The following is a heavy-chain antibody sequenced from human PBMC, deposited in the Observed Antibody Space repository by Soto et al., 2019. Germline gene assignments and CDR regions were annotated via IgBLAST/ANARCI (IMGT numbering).Heavy chain of an antibody. V-gene: IGHV2-5*02. J-gene: IGHJ4*02. CDR2: IYWDDDK. CDR3: ARLTDLYIMFNF. CDR1: GFSLITSEVG. Sequence: SGPTLVNPTQTLTLTCTFVGFSLITSEVGVGWIRQPPGKALELLGIIYWDDDKRYSPLLHKRLTITKDTSKNQVVLTMTNMDSVDTGTYHCARLTDLYIMFNFWGQGTQVTVSS. D-gene: IGHD3-16*01.